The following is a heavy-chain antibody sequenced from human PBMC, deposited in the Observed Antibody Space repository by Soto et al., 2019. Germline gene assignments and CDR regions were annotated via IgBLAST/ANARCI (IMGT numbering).Heavy chain of an antibody. CDR2: ISGSGGST. Sequence: PGGSLSLSCAASGFTFSSYAMSWVRQAPGKGLEWVSAISGSGGSTYYADSVKGRFTISRDNAKNSLYLQMNSLRAEDTAVYYCARVAYYYDSSGYFYWGQGTRVTVSS. CDR3: ARVAYYYDSSGYFY. V-gene: IGHV3-23*01. J-gene: IGHJ4*02. D-gene: IGHD3-22*01. CDR1: GFTFSSYA.